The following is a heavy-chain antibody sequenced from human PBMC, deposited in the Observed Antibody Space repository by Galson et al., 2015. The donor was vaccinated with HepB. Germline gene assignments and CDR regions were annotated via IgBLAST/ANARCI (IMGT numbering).Heavy chain of an antibody. V-gene: IGHV3-30*04. CDR1: GFTFSSYA. CDR3: AGQITIFVFYGMDV. D-gene: IGHD3-3*01. J-gene: IGHJ6*02. CDR2: ISYDGSNK. Sequence: SLRLSCAASGFTFSSYAMHWVRQAPGKGLEWVAVISYDGSNKYYADSVKGRFTISRDNSKNTLYLQMNSLRAEDTAVYYCAGQITIFVFYGMDVWGQGTTVTDSS.